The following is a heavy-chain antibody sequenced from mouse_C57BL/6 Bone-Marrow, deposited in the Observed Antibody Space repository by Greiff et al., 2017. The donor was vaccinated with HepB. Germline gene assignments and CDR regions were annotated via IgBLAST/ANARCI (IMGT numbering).Heavy chain of an antibody. CDR1: GYAFSSSW. CDR3: AGGPMDY. J-gene: IGHJ4*01. Sequence: VKLQESGPELVKPGASVKISCKASGYAFSSSWMNWVKQRPGKGLEWIGRIYPGDGDTNYNGKFKGKATLTADKSSSTAYMQLSSLTSEDSAVYFCAGGPMDYWGQGTSVTVSS. CDR2: IYPGDGDT. V-gene: IGHV1-82*01.